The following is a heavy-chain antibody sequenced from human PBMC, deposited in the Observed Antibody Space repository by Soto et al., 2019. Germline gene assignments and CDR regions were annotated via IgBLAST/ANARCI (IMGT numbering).Heavy chain of an antibody. CDR2: ISYDGSNK. CDR3: ARNQIPEGPHDYGDYSLYYYYGMDV. J-gene: IGHJ6*02. V-gene: IGHV3-30*03. CDR1: GFTFSSYG. Sequence: QVQLVESGGGVVQPGRSLRLSCAASGFTFSSYGMHWVRQAPGKGLEWVAVISYDGSNKYYADSVKGRFTISRDNSKNTLYLQMNSLRAEDTAVYYCARNQIPEGPHDYGDYSLYYYYGMDVWGQGTTVTVSS. D-gene: IGHD4-17*01.